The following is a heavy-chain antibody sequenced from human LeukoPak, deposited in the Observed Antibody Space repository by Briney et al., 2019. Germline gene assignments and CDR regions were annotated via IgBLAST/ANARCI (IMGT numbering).Heavy chain of an antibody. Sequence: NWVRQATGQGLEWMGWMNPNSGNTGYAQKFQGRVTMTRNTSISTAYMELSSLRSEDTAVYYCARVKNVFGAAPYYYYGMDVWGQGTTVTVSS. D-gene: IGHD2/OR15-2a*01. CDR3: ARVKNVFGAAPYYYYGMDV. CDR2: MNPNSGNT. V-gene: IGHV1-8*01. J-gene: IGHJ6*02.